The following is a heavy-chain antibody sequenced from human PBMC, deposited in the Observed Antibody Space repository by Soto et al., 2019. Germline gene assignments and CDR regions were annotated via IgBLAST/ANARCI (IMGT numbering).Heavy chain of an antibody. CDR2: IMPIFRAP. CDR1: GGAFSDYA. V-gene: IGHV1-69*12. CDR3: ASWLKGPDIGNYYYGMDV. J-gene: IGHJ6*02. D-gene: IGHD2-15*01. Sequence: QVQLVQSGAEVKKPGSSVKVSCKASGGAFSDYAFSWVRQAPAQGLAWLGGIMPIFRAPDYAQKFQGRVTITADEFTRTAYMEMNSLRSEDTAVYYCASWLKGPDIGNYYYGMDVWGQGTTVTVS.